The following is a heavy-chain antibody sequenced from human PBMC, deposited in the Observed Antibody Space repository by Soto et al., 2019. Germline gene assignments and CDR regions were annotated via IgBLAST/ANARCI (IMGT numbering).Heavy chain of an antibody. D-gene: IGHD6-13*01. CDR1: GYTFTSYY. V-gene: IGHV1-46*01. J-gene: IGHJ4*02. Sequence: ASVKVSCKASGYTFTSYYMHWVRQAPGQGLEWMGIINPSGGSTSYAQKFQGRVTMTRDTSTSTVYMELSSLRSEDTAVYYCARIAAAGTLNPQIDYWGQGTLVTSPQ. CDR2: INPSGGST. CDR3: ARIAAAGTLNPQIDY.